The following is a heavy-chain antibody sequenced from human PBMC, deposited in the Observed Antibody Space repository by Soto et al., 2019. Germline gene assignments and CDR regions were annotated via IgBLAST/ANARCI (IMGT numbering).Heavy chain of an antibody. Sequence: QVQLVQSGAEVKKPGSSVKVSCKASGGTFSSYTISWVRQAPGQGLEWMGRIIPILGRANYAQKFQGRVTITADKSTSTPYMALSNLRSEDTALYYCARTSGGYDTYWYFDLWGRGTLVTVSS. D-gene: IGHD5-12*01. J-gene: IGHJ2*01. CDR1: GGTFSSYT. CDR2: IIPILGRA. V-gene: IGHV1-69*02. CDR3: ARTSGGYDTYWYFDL.